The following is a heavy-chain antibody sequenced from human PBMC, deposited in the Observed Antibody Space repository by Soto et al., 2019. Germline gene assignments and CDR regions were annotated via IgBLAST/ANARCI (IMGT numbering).Heavy chain of an antibody. V-gene: IGHV3-33*01. J-gene: IGHJ4*02. CDR1: GFTLSNYG. CDR3: ARSDYDSSGYYLDY. Sequence: QVQLVASGGGVVQPGRSLRLSCAASGFTLSNYGMHWVRQAPGKGLEWVAVIWYDGSKKFYADSVKGRFSISRDTSKNTLDLQMNSLRAEDTAVYYCARSDYDSSGYYLDYWGQGTLVTVSS. CDR2: IWYDGSKK. D-gene: IGHD3-22*01.